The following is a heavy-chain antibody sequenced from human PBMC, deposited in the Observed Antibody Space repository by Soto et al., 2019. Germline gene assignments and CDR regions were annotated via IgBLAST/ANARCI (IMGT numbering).Heavy chain of an antibody. CDR1: GFTFSDHY. J-gene: IGHJ4*02. Sequence: EVQLVESGGGLVQPGGTLRLSCAASGFTFSDHYMDWVRQAPGKGLEWVGRIRNKANSYSKEYAASVKGRFTISRVDSQNSLFLQLNSLKAEYMALYYCIRVRLRKGGGRPFDYWCQGTLVTVSS. V-gene: IGHV3-72*01. CDR3: IRVRLRKGGGRPFDY. D-gene: IGHD3-16*01. CDR2: IRNKANSYSK.